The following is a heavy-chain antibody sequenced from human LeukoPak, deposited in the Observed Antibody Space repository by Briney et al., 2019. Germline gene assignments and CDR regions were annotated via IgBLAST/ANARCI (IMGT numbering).Heavy chain of an antibody. D-gene: IGHD3-10*01. V-gene: IGHV1-18*01. Sequence: ASVKVSCKASGYTFTSYGISWVRQAPGQGLEWMGWISAYNGNTNYAQKLQGRVTMTTDTSTSTAYKELRSLRSDDTAVYYCARGPSRGFGELFRSGRYFDYWGQGTLVTVSS. CDR1: GYTFTSYG. CDR2: ISAYNGNT. J-gene: IGHJ4*02. CDR3: ARGPSRGFGELFRSGRYFDY.